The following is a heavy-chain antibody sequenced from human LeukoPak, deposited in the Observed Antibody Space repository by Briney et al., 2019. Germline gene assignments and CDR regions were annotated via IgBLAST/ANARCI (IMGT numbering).Heavy chain of an antibody. Sequence: GGSLRLSCEASGFTFSTYSMNWVRQAPGKGLEWVSSISSSSYYIYYADSVKGRFTISRDNAKNSLYLQMNSLRAEDTAIYYCAKASLGYCSGGTCYPFDYWGQGTLVTVSS. CDR1: GFTFSTYS. J-gene: IGHJ4*02. CDR3: AKASLGYCSGGTCYPFDY. V-gene: IGHV3-21*04. CDR2: ISSSSYYI. D-gene: IGHD2-15*01.